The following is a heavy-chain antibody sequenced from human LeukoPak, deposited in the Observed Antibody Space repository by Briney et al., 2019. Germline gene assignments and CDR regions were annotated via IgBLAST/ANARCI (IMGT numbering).Heavy chain of an antibody. CDR2: ISYDGSNK. J-gene: IGHJ3*02. Sequence: GGSLRLSCAASGFTFSSYGMHWVRQAPGKGLEWVAVISYDGSNKYYADSVKGRFTISRDNSKNTLYLQMNSLRAEDTAVYYCAKDLVTVTTPGYAFDIWGQGTMVTVSS. D-gene: IGHD4-17*01. V-gene: IGHV3-30*18. CDR3: AKDLVTVTTPGYAFDI. CDR1: GFTFSSYG.